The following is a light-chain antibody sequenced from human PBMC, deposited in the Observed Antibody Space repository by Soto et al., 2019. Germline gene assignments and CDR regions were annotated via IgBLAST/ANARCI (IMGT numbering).Light chain of an antibody. J-gene: IGKJ1*01. CDR3: CSEEWT. V-gene: IGKV3-20*01. CDR1: QSIRSPF. Sequence: EIVLTQSPATLSLSPGERATLSCRASQSIRSPFVGWYQQTPGQAPRLFIHGASSRATGIPGRFRGRGSGTDFTLTSSRLQPADFAVYDCCSEEWTFGQGPKVE. CDR2: GAS.